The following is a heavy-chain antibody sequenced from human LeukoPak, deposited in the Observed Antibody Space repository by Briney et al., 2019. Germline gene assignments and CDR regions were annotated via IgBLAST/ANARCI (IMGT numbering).Heavy chain of an antibody. Sequence: PGGSLTLSCAASGFTFGSYWMYWVRQPPGKGLMYVSRINNDGGGTTYTDSVKGRFTISRDNAKSGVSLQMNRLRVEDTAMYYCARGGPDHAFDIWGQGTMVTVSS. D-gene: IGHD1-14*01. CDR2: INNDGGGT. CDR3: ARGGPDHAFDI. J-gene: IGHJ3*02. CDR1: GFTFGSYW. V-gene: IGHV3-74*01.